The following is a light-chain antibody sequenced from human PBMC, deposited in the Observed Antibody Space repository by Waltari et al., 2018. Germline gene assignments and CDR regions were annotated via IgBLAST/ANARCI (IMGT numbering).Light chain of an antibody. CDR2: KAS. V-gene: IGKV1-5*03. Sequence: IHMTHSPSTLSSSLVYIFTITCRAIHIIISWLAWYQQKPFKAPNLLIYKASSLESGGPSRFSGSGSGTEFTLTISSLQPDDFATYYCQQYNSYSQTFGQGTKVEIK. CDR3: QQYNSYSQT. J-gene: IGKJ1*01. CDR1: HIIISW.